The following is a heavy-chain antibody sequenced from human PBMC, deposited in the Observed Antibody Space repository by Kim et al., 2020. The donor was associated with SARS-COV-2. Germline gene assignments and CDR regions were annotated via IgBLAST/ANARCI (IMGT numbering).Heavy chain of an antibody. D-gene: IGHD5-18*01. CDR2: ISYDGSNE. CDR1: GFIFSKYV. J-gene: IGHJ4*02. V-gene: IGHV3-30*04. CDR3: ARGRRGYNYGYFFHFDY. Sequence: GGSLRLSCAASGFIFSKYVMHWVRQAPGKGLEWVAIISYDGSNEYFAHSVKGRFTISRDNSESTLYLQMNSLRSEDTAVYYCARGRRGYNYGYFFHFDYWGQGTLVTVSS.